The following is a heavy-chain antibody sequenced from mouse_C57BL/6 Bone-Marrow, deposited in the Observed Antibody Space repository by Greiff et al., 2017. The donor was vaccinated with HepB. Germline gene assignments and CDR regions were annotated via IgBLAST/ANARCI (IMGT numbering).Heavy chain of an antibody. CDR2: IDPEDGET. Sequence: EVKLVESGAELVKPGASVKLSCTASGFHIKDYYMHWVKQRTEQGLEWIGRIDPEDGETKYAPKFQDKATITADTSSNTAYLQLSSLTSEDTAVYYCARDGSSPYYFDYWGQGTTLTVSS. J-gene: IGHJ2*01. CDR1: GFHIKDYY. V-gene: IGHV14-2*01. D-gene: IGHD1-1*01. CDR3: ARDGSSPYYFDY.